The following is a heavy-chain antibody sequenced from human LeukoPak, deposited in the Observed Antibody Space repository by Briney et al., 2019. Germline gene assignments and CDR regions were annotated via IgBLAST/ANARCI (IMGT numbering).Heavy chain of an antibody. CDR2: ISRSSRTI. CDR1: GFTFSSYA. D-gene: IGHD3-22*01. V-gene: IGHV3-48*04. CDR3: ARHVVAVGFDY. J-gene: IGHJ4*02. Sequence: GGSLRLSCAVSGFTFSSYAMNWVRQAPGKGLEWLSFISRSSRTIYYADSVKGRFTISRDNAKNSLYLQMNSLRAEDTAVYYCARHVVAVGFDYWGQGTLVTVSS.